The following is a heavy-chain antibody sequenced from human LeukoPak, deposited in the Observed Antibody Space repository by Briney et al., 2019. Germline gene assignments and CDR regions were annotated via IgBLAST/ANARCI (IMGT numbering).Heavy chain of an antibody. CDR1: GGSISSGSYY. V-gene: IGHV4-61*02. Sequence: SETLSLTCTVSGGSISSGSYYWSWIRPPAGQGLEWVGRIYISGRTNYNPSLKSRATISVDTTNTQYSLKQGLRTDADTAVYYCARGSRSYFIGYYYYMDVGGKGTTVTVSS. D-gene: IGHD1-26*01. J-gene: IGHJ6*03. CDR3: ARGSRSYFIGYYYYMDV. CDR2: IYISGRT.